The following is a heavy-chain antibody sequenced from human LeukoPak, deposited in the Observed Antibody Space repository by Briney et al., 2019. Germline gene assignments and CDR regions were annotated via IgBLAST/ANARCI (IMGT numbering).Heavy chain of an antibody. D-gene: IGHD3-10*01. CDR2: INPNSGGT. Sequence: ASVKVSCKASGYTFTGYYIHWVRQAPGQGLEWMGWINPNSGGTNYAQKFQGWVTMTRDTSISTAYMELSSLRSEDTAVYYCATDLGPSMVRGVIHNYWGQGTLVTVSS. CDR1: GYTFTGYY. J-gene: IGHJ4*02. V-gene: IGHV1-2*04. CDR3: ATDLGPSMVRGVIHNY.